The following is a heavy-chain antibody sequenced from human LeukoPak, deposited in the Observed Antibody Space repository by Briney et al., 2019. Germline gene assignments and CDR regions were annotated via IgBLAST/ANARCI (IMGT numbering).Heavy chain of an antibody. D-gene: IGHD2-8*02. Sequence: GESLKISCKGSGYFFSSDWIGWVRQMPGKGLEWMGIIYPGDSETRYSPSFQGQVTISADKSISTAYLQWSSLKASDTAMYYCARRRSLWWPLDYWGQGTLVTVSS. V-gene: IGHV5-51*01. CDR2: IYPGDSET. CDR3: ARRRSLWWPLDY. CDR1: GYFFSSDW. J-gene: IGHJ4*02.